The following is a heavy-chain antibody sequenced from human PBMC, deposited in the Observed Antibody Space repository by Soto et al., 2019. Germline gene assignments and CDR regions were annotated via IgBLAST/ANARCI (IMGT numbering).Heavy chain of an antibody. D-gene: IGHD3-16*02. CDR1: GGSFSGYY. Sequence: PSETLSLTXAAYGGSFSGYYWSWIRQSPGKGLEWIGEINHSGSTNYNPSLKSRVTISVDTSKNQFSLKLSSVTAADTAVYYCARGKLSDYVWGSYRYHFDYWGQGTVVTVSS. CDR3: ARGKLSDYVWGSYRYHFDY. V-gene: IGHV4-34*01. CDR2: INHSGST. J-gene: IGHJ4*02.